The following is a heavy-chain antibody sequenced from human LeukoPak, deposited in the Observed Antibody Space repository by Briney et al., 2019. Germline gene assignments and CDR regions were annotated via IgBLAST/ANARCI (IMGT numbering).Heavy chain of an antibody. CDR3: AKVSVDSSGWYALYYYYYMDV. CDR1: GFTVSSNY. J-gene: IGHJ6*03. D-gene: IGHD6-19*01. V-gene: IGHV3-53*01. Sequence: GGSLRLSCAASGFTVSSNYMSWVRQAPGKGLEWVSIIYNGGTTNYADSVKGRFTISRDNSKNTLHLQMNSLRVEDTAVYYCAKVSVDSSGWYALYYYYYMDVWGKGTTVTISS. CDR2: IYNGGTT.